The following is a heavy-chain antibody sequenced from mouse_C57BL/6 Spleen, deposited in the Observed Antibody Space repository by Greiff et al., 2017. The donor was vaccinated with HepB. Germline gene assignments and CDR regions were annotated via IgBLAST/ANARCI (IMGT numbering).Heavy chain of an antibody. CDR1: GYTFTDYE. Sequence: QVQLQQSGAELVRPGASVTLSCKASGYTFTDYEMHWVKQTPVHGLEWIGAIDPETGGTAYNQKFKGKAILTADKSYSTAYMELRSLTSEDSAVYYCTRDYGSSYPLGYFDVWGTGTTVTVSS. CDR2: IDPETGGT. CDR3: TRDYGSSYPLGYFDV. D-gene: IGHD1-1*01. J-gene: IGHJ1*03. V-gene: IGHV1-15*01.